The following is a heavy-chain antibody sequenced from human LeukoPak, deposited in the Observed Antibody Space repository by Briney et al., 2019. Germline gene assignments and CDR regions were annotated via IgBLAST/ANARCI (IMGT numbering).Heavy chain of an antibody. CDR3: GRDSTGWFLDY. CDR2: TYYRSKWYD. J-gene: IGHJ4*02. Sequence: SQTLSLTCAISGDSVSSTSAAWNWIRQSPLRGLEWLGRTYYRSKWYDEYAVSVKSRITITPDTFKNQFSLRLKSVTPEDTAVYYCGRDSTGWFLDYWDQGMLVTVSS. CDR1: GDSVSSTSAA. V-gene: IGHV6-1*01. D-gene: IGHD6-19*01.